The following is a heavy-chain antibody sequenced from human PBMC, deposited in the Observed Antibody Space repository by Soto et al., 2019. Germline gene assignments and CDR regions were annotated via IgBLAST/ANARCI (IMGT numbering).Heavy chain of an antibody. CDR3: ARGWWRLPPSNYMDV. CDR1: GFTFSDYY. Sequence: QVQLVESGGGLVKPGGSLRLSCAASGFTFSDYYMSWIRQAPGKGLEWVSYIGSSGRTIYYADSVKGRFTISRDNARNSLYLQMNSLRAEDTAVYYCARGWWRLPPSNYMDVWGKGTTVTVSS. CDR2: IGSSGRTI. J-gene: IGHJ6*03. D-gene: IGHD2-21*02. V-gene: IGHV3-11*01.